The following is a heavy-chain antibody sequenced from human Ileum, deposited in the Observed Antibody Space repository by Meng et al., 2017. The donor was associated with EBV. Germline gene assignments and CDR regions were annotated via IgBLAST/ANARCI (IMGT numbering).Heavy chain of an antibody. CDR2: MNPKTGTA. CDR1: GYTFTNYD. Sequence: QVQLVQAGAEVKKPGASVKVSCKASGYTFTNYDSSWFRQATGQGLEWMGWMNPKTGTAHYAQKVQGRVSMTRDTSITTAYMELSSLTSEDTAVYYCVRTLERGDYWGQGTLVTVSS. V-gene: IGHV1-8*01. D-gene: IGHD5-24*01. J-gene: IGHJ4*02. CDR3: VRTLERGDY.